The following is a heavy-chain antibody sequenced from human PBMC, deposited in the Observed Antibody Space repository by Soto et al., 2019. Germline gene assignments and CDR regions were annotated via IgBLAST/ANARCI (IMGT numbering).Heavy chain of an antibody. Sequence: QIQLVQSGAEVKKPGSSVKVSCKTSGGTFSSYTISWVRQAPGQGLEWMGRIIPILGIANYAQKFQGRVTITADKSTSTAYMELSSLRSEDTAVYYCASEVRVRSGSYFGDYYYYYYYMDVWGKGTTVTVSS. CDR1: GGTFSSYT. V-gene: IGHV1-69*02. CDR3: ASEVRVRSGSYFGDYYYYYYYMDV. J-gene: IGHJ6*03. D-gene: IGHD3-10*01. CDR2: IIPILGIA.